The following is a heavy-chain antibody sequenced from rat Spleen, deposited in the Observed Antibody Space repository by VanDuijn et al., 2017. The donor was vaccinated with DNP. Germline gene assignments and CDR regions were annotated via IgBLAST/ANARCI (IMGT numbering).Heavy chain of an antibody. CDR1: GFTFSDYN. Sequence: EVQLVESGGGLVQPGRSLKLSCAASGFTFSDYNMAWVRQAPKKGLEWVATIIYDGSRTYYRDSVKGRFTISRDNAKSTLYLQMDSLRSEDTATYYCASQLGSLAMDAWGQGTSVTVSS. J-gene: IGHJ4*01. V-gene: IGHV5S10*01. CDR2: IIYDGSRT. CDR3: ASQLGSLAMDA. D-gene: IGHD5-1*01.